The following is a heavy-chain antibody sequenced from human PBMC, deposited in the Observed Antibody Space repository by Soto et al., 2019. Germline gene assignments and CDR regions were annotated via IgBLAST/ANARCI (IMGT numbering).Heavy chain of an antibody. D-gene: IGHD6-19*01. CDR3: ARRTTPWGGAGATYDY. CDR2: IYWNDDK. V-gene: IGHV2-5*01. Sequence: QITLKESGPTLVKPTQTLTLTCTCSGFSLSTNGVGVGWIRQPPRKALEWLALIYWNDDKRYSPSLESRLTITKDTSKNQVVLTMTNMDPVDTATYYCARRTTPWGGAGATYDYWGQGTLVTVSS. J-gene: IGHJ4*02. CDR1: GFSLSTNGVG.